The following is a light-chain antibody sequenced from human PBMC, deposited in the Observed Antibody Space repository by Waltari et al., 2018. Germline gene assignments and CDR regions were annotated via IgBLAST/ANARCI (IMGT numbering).Light chain of an antibody. V-gene: IGLV2-14*01. CDR3: SSYTSSSIPYV. CDR2: EVS. CDR1: SSDVGGYNH. Sequence: QSALTQAASVSGSPGQSITISCTGTSSDVGGYNHVSWSQHHPGKAPKLLISEVSNRPSGVSYRFSGSKSGNTASLTISGLQAEDEADYYCSSYTSSSIPYVFGTGTKVTVL. J-gene: IGLJ1*01.